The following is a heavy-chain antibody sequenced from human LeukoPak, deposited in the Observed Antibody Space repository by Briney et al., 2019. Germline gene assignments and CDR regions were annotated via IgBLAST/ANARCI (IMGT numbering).Heavy chain of an antibody. Sequence: SETLSLTCTVSGGSISSGSYFWSWIRQPAGKGLEWIERIYTSGSTNYSPSLKSRVTISVDTSRNQFSLNLTSVTAADTAMYYCAREQWAYRSYYASSGYHDYWGQGTLVTVSS. D-gene: IGHD3-22*01. CDR1: GGSISSGSYF. CDR2: IYTSGST. V-gene: IGHV4-61*02. J-gene: IGHJ4*02. CDR3: AREQWAYRSYYASSGYHDY.